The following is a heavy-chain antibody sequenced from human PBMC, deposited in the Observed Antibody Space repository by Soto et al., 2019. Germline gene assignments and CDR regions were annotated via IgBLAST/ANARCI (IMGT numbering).Heavy chain of an antibody. CDR2: MNPNSGNT. J-gene: IGHJ3*02. D-gene: IGHD3-9*01. V-gene: IGHV1-8*01. Sequence: ASVKVSCKASGYTFTSYDINWVRQATGQGLEWMGWMNPNSGNTGYAQKLQGRVTMTTDTSTSTAYMELRSLRSDDTAVYYCALPSDILTGYQDAFDIWGQGTMVTVSS. CDR1: GYTFTSYD. CDR3: ALPSDILTGYQDAFDI.